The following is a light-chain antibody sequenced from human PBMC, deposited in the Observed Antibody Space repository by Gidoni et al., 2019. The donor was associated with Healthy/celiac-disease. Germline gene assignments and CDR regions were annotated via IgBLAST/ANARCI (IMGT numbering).Light chain of an antibody. J-gene: IGKJ5*01. CDR1: QSVSSY. CDR3: QQRSNWPSIT. Sequence: EIVLTQSPATLSLSPGERATLSCRASQSVSSYLAWYQQKPGQAPRLLIYDASNRATGIPARFSGSVSGTDFTLTISSLEPEDFAVYYCQQRSNWPSITFXQXTRLEIK. CDR2: DAS. V-gene: IGKV3-11*01.